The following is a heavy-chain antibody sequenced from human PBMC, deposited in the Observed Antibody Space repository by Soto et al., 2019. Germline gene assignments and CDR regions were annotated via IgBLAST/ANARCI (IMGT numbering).Heavy chain of an antibody. Sequence: SETLSLTCTVSGGSISSGGYYWSWIGQLPGKGLEWFGYIYSSGSTYYNPSLKSRVTISVDTSKNQFSLKLSSVPAADKAVYYCARVTGGDYYYYFDYWGQGTLVTVAS. CDR3: ARVTGGDYYYYFDY. J-gene: IGHJ4*02. CDR1: GGSISSGGYY. D-gene: IGHD4-17*01. CDR2: IYSSGST. V-gene: IGHV4-31*03.